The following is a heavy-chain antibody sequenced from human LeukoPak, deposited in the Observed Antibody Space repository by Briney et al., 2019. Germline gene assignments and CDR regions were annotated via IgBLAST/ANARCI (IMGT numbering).Heavy chain of an antibody. CDR1: GGSISSSNW. D-gene: IGHD1-26*01. CDR3: AWTGIVGATNIDC. Sequence: PSGTLSLTCAVSGGSISSSNWWSWVRQPPGKGLEWIGEIYHSGSTNYNPSLKSRVTISVDKSKNQFSLKLSSVTAVDTAVYYCAWTGIVGATNIDCWGQGTLVTVSS. V-gene: IGHV4-4*02. CDR2: IYHSGST. J-gene: IGHJ4*02.